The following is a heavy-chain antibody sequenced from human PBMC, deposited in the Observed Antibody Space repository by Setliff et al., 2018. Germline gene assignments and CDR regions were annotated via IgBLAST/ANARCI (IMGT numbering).Heavy chain of an antibody. CDR1: SGAFRSSGYY. CDR2: ISYSGNT. D-gene: IGHD2-21*01. V-gene: IGHV4-31*03. Sequence: PSETLSLTCTVSSGAFRSSGYYYSWIRQHPGKGLEWFGYISYSGNTYYNPSLKSRVTISVDTSKNQVSLRLSSVTAADTAVYYCARGLEGEDYFYYMDVWGKGNTVTVSS. CDR3: ARGLEGEDYFYYMDV. J-gene: IGHJ6*03.